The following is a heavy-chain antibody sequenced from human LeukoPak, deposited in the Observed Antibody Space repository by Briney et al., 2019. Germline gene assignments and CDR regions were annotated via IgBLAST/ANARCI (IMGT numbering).Heavy chain of an antibody. CDR2: INTSGSGT. V-gene: IGHV3-23*01. CDR3: AKNKGGYCSGGSCYTDFYDYYYYYGMDV. Sequence: GGSLRLSCAASGFTLSSCAMHWVRQAPGKGLEWVSIINTSGSGTYYADSVKGRFTISRDNSKNTLYLQMNSLRAEDTAVYYCAKNKGGYCSGGSCYTDFYDYYYYYGMDVWGQGTTVTVSS. J-gene: IGHJ6*02. CDR1: GFTLSSCA. D-gene: IGHD2-15*01.